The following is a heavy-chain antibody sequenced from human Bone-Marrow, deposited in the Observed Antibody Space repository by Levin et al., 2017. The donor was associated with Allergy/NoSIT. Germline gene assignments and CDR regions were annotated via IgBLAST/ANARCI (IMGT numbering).Heavy chain of an antibody. J-gene: IGHJ4*02. CDR2: ISSSSSTI. D-gene: IGHD3-9*01. V-gene: IGHV3-48*02. CDR3: ARAYYDILSEVYYFDY. Sequence: AGGSLRLSCAASGFTFSSYSMNWVRQAPGKGLEWVSYISSSSSTIYYADSVKGRFTISRDNAKNSLYLQMNSLRDEDTAVYYCARAYYDILSEVYYFDYWGQGTLVTVSS. CDR1: GFTFSSYS.